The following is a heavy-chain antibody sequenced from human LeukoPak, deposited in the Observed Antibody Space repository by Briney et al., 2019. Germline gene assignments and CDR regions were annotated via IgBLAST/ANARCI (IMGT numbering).Heavy chain of an antibody. J-gene: IGHJ4*02. V-gene: IGHV4-4*09. CDR2: IYTSGST. CDR3: ARSLGYDDREYYFDY. Sequence: PSQTLSLTCTISSGAVSGYYVSLIRQPPGKGKEWIGYIYTSGSTNYNPSLKSRVTISVDTSKNQFSLKLSSVTAADTAVYYCARSLGYDDREYYFDYWGQGTLATVSS. CDR1: SGAVSGYY. D-gene: IGHD5-12*01.